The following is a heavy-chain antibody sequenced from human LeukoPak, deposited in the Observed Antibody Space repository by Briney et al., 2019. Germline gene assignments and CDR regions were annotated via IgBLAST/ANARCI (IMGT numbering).Heavy chain of an antibody. Sequence: GGALRLSCAVSGFTVTSNFMSWVRQAPGKGLEWVSVIYDRGDTYYADSVKGRFTVSRDTAKNTLYLQLNNLGAEDTAVYYCAGRRANTCNFCFVYWGQGTLVTVSS. CDR1: GFTVTSNF. CDR3: AGRRANTCNFCFVY. J-gene: IGHJ4*02. V-gene: IGHV3-66*02. CDR2: IYDRGDT. D-gene: IGHD1-1*01.